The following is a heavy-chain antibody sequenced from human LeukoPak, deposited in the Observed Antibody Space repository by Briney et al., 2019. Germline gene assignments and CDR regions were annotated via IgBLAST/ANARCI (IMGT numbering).Heavy chain of an antibody. CDR3: ARDPEGGETSMVTDY. V-gene: IGHV3-30*04. J-gene: IGHJ4*02. Sequence: GGSLRLSCAASGFPFSNSPMYWVRQAPGKGLEWVAVISYDGSNKYYADSVQGRFTISSDNSKNMVYLQMNSLRAEDTAVFYCARDPEGGETSMVTDYWGQGTLVTVSS. CDR1: GFPFSNSP. CDR2: ISYDGSNK. D-gene: IGHD5-18*01.